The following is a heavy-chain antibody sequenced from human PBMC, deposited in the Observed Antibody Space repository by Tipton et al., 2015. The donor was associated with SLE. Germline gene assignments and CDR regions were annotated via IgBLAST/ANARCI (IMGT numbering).Heavy chain of an antibody. J-gene: IGHJ6*04. CDR1: GGSFSDDY. CDR3: ARLGTEWAYVDV. V-gene: IGHV4-34*01. Sequence: TLSLTCAVSGGSFSDDYWMWIRQPPGKGLEWIGEIDHSGSTNWNPSLESRVTISFDTFKNQFSLKLSSVTAADTAVYYCARLGTEWAYVDVWGKGTTVTVSS. D-gene: IGHD1-14*01. CDR2: IDHSGST.